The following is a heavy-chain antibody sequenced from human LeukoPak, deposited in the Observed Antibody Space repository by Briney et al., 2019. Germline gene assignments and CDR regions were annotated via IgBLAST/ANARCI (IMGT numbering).Heavy chain of an antibody. J-gene: IGHJ4*02. CDR3: ARLGATGSRWDTRLAHFDY. D-gene: IGHD1-1*01. CDR1: KFTFSHYG. V-gene: IGHV3-33*01. Sequence: GGSLRLSCAASKFTFSHYGMHWVRQAPGKGLEWVAVIWNDGSNQYYSDSVKGRFTVSRDNSQNTLYLQMNSLRAEDTAVYYCARLGATGSRWDTRLAHFDYWGQGTLVTVSS. CDR2: IWNDGSNQ.